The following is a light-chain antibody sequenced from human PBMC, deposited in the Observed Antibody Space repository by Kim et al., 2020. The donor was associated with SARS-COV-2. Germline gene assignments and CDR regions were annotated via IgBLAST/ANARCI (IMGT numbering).Light chain of an antibody. CDR1: RSNTGKYD. CDR2: VDN. V-gene: IGLV1-51*01. Sequence: GQIVNIACDGRRSNTGKYDFAWYQQMSGAAAKVIVYVDNKRPAGISNRFAGSKSGTSATLGITGLQIGDEAYYYCGTWDRRLTAVVIGGGTKVTVL. J-gene: IGLJ2*01. CDR3: GTWDRRLTAVV.